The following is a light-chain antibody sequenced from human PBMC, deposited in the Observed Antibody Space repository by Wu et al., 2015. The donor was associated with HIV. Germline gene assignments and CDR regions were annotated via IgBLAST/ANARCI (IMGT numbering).Light chain of an antibody. CDR3: QQYASSPIT. CDR1: QNVGSLGSN. V-gene: IGKV3-20*01. CDR2: EAY. Sequence: ENVLMQFPGTLSVSPGEGVTLFCNAPQNVGSLGSNWLAWYQHKPGQSPRLLIYEAYKKAAGVSARFSGAGSGTDFSLTITRVEPDDSAIYFCQQYASSPITFGPGTRL. J-gene: IGKJ5*01.